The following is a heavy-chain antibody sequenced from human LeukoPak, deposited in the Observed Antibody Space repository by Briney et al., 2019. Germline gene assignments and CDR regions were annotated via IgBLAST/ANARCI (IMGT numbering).Heavy chain of an antibody. D-gene: IGHD2-8*02. CDR1: GYTFTNYY. J-gene: IGHJ4*02. CDR2: INPTGTST. CDR3: AREESGGYFDY. Sequence: ASVKVSCKASGYTFTNYYMHWVRQAPGQGLDWMGLINPTGTSTNYAQKFRGRVTMTRDTSTPTVYMEWSRLRSEDTAVYYCAREESGGYFDYWGQGTLVTVSS. V-gene: IGHV1-46*01.